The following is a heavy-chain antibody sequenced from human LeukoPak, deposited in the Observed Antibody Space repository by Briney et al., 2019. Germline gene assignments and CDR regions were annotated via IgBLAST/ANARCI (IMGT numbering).Heavy chain of an antibody. CDR2: ISGSGGST. CDR3: AKEGNMVRGVINTPYYYYMDV. D-gene: IGHD3-10*01. Sequence: GGSLRLSCAASGFPFSTYSMSWVRQAPGKGLEWVSAISGSGGSTYYADSVKGRFTISRDNSKNTLYLQMNSLRAEDTAVYYCAKEGNMVRGVINTPYYYYMDVWGKGTTVTISS. J-gene: IGHJ6*03. CDR1: GFPFSTYS. V-gene: IGHV3-23*01.